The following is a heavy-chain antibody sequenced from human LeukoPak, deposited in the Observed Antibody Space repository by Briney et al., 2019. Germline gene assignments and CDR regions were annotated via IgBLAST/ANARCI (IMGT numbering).Heavy chain of an antibody. CDR3: AREKVSAIAS. CDR1: GYTFTAYY. J-gene: IGHJ4*02. Sequence: ASVKVSCKASGYTFTAYYIHWVRQAPGQGLEWMGWINPNSGGTNNAQKFQGRVTMTRDTSISTAYMELTRLTSDDTAVYYCAREKVSAIASWGQGTLVTVSS. D-gene: IGHD5/OR15-5a*01. V-gene: IGHV1-2*02. CDR2: INPNSGGT.